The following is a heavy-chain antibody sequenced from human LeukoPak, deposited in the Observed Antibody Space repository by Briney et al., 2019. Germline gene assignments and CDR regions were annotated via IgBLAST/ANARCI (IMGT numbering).Heavy chain of an antibody. J-gene: IGHJ3*02. D-gene: IGHD6-19*01. CDR3: ARVSGWSDAFDI. V-gene: IGHV3-23*01. CDR2: ISDNSDYT. CDR1: GFTFNINT. Sequence: GGSLRLSCAASGFTFNINTISWVRQAPGKGLEWVSIISDNSDYTYYADSVKGRFTISRDNSKNTLYLQMNSLSAEDTAVYYCARVSGWSDAFDIWGQGTMVTVSS.